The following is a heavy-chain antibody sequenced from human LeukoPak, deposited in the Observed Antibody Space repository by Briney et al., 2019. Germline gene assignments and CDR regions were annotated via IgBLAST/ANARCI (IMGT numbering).Heavy chain of an antibody. V-gene: IGHV3-64*01. D-gene: IGHD3-22*01. CDR2: ISSNGCST. J-gene: IGHJ6*02. Sequence: GGSLRLSCAASGFTFSSYAMHWVRQAPGKGLEYVSAISSNGCSTYYANSVKGRFTIFRDNSKNTLYLQMGSLRAEDMAVYYCARDHRPYYYDSSGSRNYYYGMDVWGQGTTVTVSS. CDR3: ARDHRPYYYDSSGSRNYYYGMDV. CDR1: GFTFSSYA.